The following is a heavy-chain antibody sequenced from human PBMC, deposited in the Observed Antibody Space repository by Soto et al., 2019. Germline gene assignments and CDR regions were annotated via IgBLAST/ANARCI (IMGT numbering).Heavy chain of an antibody. D-gene: IGHD2-8*02. CDR1: GYSFTSYW. V-gene: IGHV5-10-1*01. J-gene: IGHJ6*02. Sequence: GESLKISCKGSGYSFTSYWISWVRQMPGKGLEWMGRIDPSDSYTNYSPSFQGHVTISADKSISTAYLQWSSLKASDTAMYYCARVPVVYAMMRGLSYGMDVWGQGTTVTVSS. CDR2: IDPSDSYT. CDR3: ARVPVVYAMMRGLSYGMDV.